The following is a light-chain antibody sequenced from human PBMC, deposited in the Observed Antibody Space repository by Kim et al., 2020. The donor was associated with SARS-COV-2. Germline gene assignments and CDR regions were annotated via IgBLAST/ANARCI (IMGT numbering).Light chain of an antibody. CDR2: DAS. J-gene: IGKJ5*01. CDR1: QDISKY. V-gene: IGKV1-33*01. CDR3: QQHDTLPIT. Sequence: DIQMTQSPSSLSASVGDRVTITCQASQDISKYLNWYQQKLGRAPKLLIYDASSLETGIPSRFSGSASGTDFTFTISSLQPEDIATYYCQQHDTLPITFGQGTRLEIK.